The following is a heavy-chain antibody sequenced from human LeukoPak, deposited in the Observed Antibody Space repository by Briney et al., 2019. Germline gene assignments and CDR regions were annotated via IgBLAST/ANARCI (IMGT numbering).Heavy chain of an antibody. D-gene: IGHD3-22*01. CDR3: ARCGYYIDIVY. CDR2: IYYSGST. Sequence: PSETLSLTCTVSGGSISSYYWSWIRQPPGKGLEWIGYIYYSGSTYYNPSLRSRVTISVDTSENQFSLSLRSVTAADTAVYYCARCGYYIDIVYWGQGTLVTVSS. CDR1: GGSISSYY. J-gene: IGHJ4*02. V-gene: IGHV4-59*12.